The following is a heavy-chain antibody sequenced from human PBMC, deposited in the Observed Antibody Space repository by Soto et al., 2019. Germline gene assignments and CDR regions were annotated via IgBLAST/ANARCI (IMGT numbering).Heavy chain of an antibody. J-gene: IGHJ4*02. CDR2: ISYDGSNE. D-gene: IGHD3-3*01. V-gene: IGHV3-30-3*01. CDR3: TRETMTIRLYFDY. Sequence: QVQLVESGGGVVQPGRSLRLSCAASGFTFSSYAMHWVRQAPGKGLEWVAVISYDGSNEYYADSVKGRFTISRYNSKNTLYLQVNSLRAEDTAMYYCTRETMTIRLYFDYWGQGALVTVSS. CDR1: GFTFSSYA.